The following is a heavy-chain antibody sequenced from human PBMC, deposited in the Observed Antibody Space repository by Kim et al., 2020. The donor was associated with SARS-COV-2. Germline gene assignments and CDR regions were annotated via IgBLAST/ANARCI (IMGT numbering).Heavy chain of an antibody. Sequence: GRFTIARDNSTNTLYLQMNSLRAEDTAVYYCAKVGGTNYDFWSGYYIDYWGQGTLVTVSS. V-gene: IGHV3-30*02. D-gene: IGHD3-3*01. J-gene: IGHJ4*02. CDR3: AKVGGTNYDFWSGYYIDY.